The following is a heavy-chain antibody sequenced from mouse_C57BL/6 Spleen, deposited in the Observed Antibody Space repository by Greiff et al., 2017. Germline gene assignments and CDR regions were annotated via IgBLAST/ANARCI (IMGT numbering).Heavy chain of an antibody. D-gene: IGHD2-4*01. Sequence: QVTLKESGPGILQSSQTLSLTCSFSGFSLSTSGMGVSWIRQPSGKGLEWLAHIYWDDDKRYNPSLKSRLTISKDTSRNQVFLKITSVDTADTATYYSARRNYDVDYAMDYWGQGTSVTVSS. CDR2: IYWDDDK. V-gene: IGHV8-12*01. J-gene: IGHJ4*01. CDR1: GFSLSTSGMG. CDR3: ARRNYDVDYAMDY.